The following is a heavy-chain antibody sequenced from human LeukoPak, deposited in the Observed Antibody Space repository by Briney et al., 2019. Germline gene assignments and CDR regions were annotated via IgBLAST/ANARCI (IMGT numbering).Heavy chain of an antibody. CDR2: VDPEDGET. Sequence: ASVKVSCKVSGYTFTDYYMHWVQQAPGKGLEWMGLVDPEDGETIYAEKSQGRVTITADTSTDTAYMKLSSLRSEDTAVYYCATVNSGSFEGVDYWGQGTLVTVSS. D-gene: IGHD1-26*01. CDR3: ATVNSGSFEGVDY. CDR1: GYTFTDYY. J-gene: IGHJ4*02. V-gene: IGHV1-69-2*01.